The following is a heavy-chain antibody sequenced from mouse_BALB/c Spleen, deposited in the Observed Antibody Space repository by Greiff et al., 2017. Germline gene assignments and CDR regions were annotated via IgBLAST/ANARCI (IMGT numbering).Heavy chain of an antibody. D-gene: IGHD1-1*01. V-gene: IGHV6-6*02. Sequence: EVKVEESGGGLVQPGGSMKLSCVASGFTFSNYWMNWVRQSPEKGLEWVAEIRLKSNNYATHYAESVKGRFTISRDDSKSSVYLQMNNLRAEDTGIYYCTSQGYGSSYAWFAYWGQGTLVTVSA. CDR1: GFTFSNYW. J-gene: IGHJ3*01. CDR3: TSQGYGSSYAWFAY. CDR2: IRLKSNNYAT.